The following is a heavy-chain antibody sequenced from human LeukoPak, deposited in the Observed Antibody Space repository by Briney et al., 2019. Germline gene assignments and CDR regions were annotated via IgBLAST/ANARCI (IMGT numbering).Heavy chain of an antibody. CDR1: GFIFDDYA. Sequence: PGGSLRLSCAASGFIFDDYAMHWVRQAPGKGLEWVSGISWNSGGIGYADSVKGRFTISRDNAKNSLYLQMNSLRAEDTALYYCAKAPDYGGRSYYFDYWGQGTLVTVSS. V-gene: IGHV3-9*01. D-gene: IGHD4-23*01. CDR2: ISWNSGGI. CDR3: AKAPDYGGRSYYFDY. J-gene: IGHJ4*02.